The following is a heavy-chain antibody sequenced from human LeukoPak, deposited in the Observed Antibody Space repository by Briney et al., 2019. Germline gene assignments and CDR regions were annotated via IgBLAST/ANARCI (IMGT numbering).Heavy chain of an antibody. V-gene: IGHV1-2*06. J-gene: IGHJ4*02. CDR1: GYTFTGYY. CDR3: ARLWFGETPNDY. CDR2: INPNSGGT. Sequence: ASVKVSCKASGYTFTGYYMHWVRQAPGQGLEWMGRINPNSGGTNYAQKFQGRVTMTRDTSISTAHMELSRLRSDDTAVYYCARLWFGETPNDYWGQGTLVTVSS. D-gene: IGHD3-10*01.